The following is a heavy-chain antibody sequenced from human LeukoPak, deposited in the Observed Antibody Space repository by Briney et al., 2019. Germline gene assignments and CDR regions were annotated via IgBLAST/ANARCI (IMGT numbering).Heavy chain of an antibody. CDR3: AKVMKGSERLTMVRGVIIKTAGLYYMDV. CDR1: GFTLSSYA. V-gene: IGHV3-23*01. Sequence: GGSLRLSCAASGFTLSSYAMSWVRQAPGKGLEWVSSISASGGSTNYADSVKGRFTISRDNSKNTVHLQMNSMRAEDTAVYYCAKVMKGSERLTMVRGVIIKTAGLYYMDVWGKGTTVTVSS. J-gene: IGHJ6*03. CDR2: ISASGGST. D-gene: IGHD3-10*01.